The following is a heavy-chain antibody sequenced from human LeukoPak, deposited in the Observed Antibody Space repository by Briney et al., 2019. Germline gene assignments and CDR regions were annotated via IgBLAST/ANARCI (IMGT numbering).Heavy chain of an antibody. CDR3: ARDGYDRRGTDPTEP. CDR2: ISAYNGNT. D-gene: IGHD3-22*01. J-gene: IGHJ5*02. Sequence: ASVKVSCKASGHTFTSYGISWVRQAPGQGLEWMGWISAYNGNTNYAQKLQGRVTMTTDTSTSTAYMELRSLRSDDTAVYYCARDGYDRRGTDPTEPWGQGTLVTVSS. V-gene: IGHV1-18*01. CDR1: GHTFTSYG.